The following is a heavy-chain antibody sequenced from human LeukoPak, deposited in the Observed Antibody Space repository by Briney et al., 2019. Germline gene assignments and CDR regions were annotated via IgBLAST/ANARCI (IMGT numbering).Heavy chain of an antibody. Sequence: GGSPRLSCAASGFTISSYWMTWVRQAPGKGLEWVANIKQDGREKFYVDSVKGRFTISRDNAKNSLYLQMNSLRADDTAIHYCAREAGDTRAYYYYSMDVWGKGTTVTVSS. D-gene: IGHD1-26*01. V-gene: IGHV3-7*01. CDR2: IKQDGREK. CDR3: AREAGDTRAYYYYSMDV. J-gene: IGHJ6*03. CDR1: GFTISSYW.